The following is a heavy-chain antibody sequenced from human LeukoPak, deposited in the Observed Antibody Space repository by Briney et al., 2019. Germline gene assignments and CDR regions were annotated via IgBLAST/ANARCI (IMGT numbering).Heavy chain of an antibody. D-gene: IGHD4-17*01. CDR1: GYTLTGYY. CDR3: ARGYGDYGAEYFQH. J-gene: IGHJ1*01. V-gene: IGHV1-2*04. CDR2: INPNSGGT. Sequence: ASVKVSCKASGYTLTGYYMHWVRQAPGQGLEWMGWINPNSGGTNYAQKFQGWVTMTRDTSISTAYMELSRLRSDDTAVYYCARGYGDYGAEYFQHWGQGTLVTVSS.